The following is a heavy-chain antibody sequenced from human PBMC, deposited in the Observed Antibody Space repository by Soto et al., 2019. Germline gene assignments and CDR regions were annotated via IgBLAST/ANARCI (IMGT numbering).Heavy chain of an antibody. V-gene: IGHV1-69*12. CDR2: IIPVFGTA. CDR3: ARGDATKIVVTTYYAMDV. J-gene: IGHJ6*02. Sequence: QVQLVQSGAEVKKPGSSVKVSCKASGGSLSNYGISWVRQAPGQGLEWMGGIIPVFGTANYAQKFQGRVTITADESTNIVYMDVTSLRSEDTAVYYCARGDATKIVVTTYYAMDVWGPGTTVTVSS. CDR1: GGSLSNYG. D-gene: IGHD4-17*01.